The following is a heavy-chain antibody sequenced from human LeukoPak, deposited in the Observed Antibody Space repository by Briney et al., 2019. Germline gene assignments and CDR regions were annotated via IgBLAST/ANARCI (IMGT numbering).Heavy chain of an antibody. D-gene: IGHD6-13*01. CDR3: ARGSSSGLKSYYFDY. V-gene: IGHV3-21*01. J-gene: IGHJ4*02. CDR2: ISSGSTYI. Sequence: GGSLRLSCAASGFTFSNYVINWVRQAPGKGQEWVSSISSGSTYIYYADLVKGRFTISRDNANSSLYLQMSSLRDEDTAVYYCARGSSSGLKSYYFDYWGQGTLVTVSS. CDR1: GFTFSNYV.